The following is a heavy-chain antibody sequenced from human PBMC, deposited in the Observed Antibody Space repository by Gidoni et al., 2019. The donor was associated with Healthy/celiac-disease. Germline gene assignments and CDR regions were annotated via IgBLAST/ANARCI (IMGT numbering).Heavy chain of an antibody. CDR3: AKEFAGNDYGDP. D-gene: IGHD4-17*01. V-gene: IGHV3-23*01. CDR2: ISGSGGST. CDR1: GFTFSSYA. J-gene: IGHJ5*02. Sequence: EVQLLESVGGLVQPGGSLRLSCAASGFTFSSYAMSWVRQAPGKGREWVSAISGSGGSTYYADSVKGRFTISRDNSKNTLYLQMNSLRAEDTAVYYCAKEFAGNDYGDPWGQGTLVTVSS.